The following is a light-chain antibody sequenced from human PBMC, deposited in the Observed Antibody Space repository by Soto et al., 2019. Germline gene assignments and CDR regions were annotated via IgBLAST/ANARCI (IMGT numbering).Light chain of an antibody. Sequence: DIQMTQSPSSLSASVGDRVTITCRASQSITTYLNWYQQKPGKAPVLLIYTASNLKSGVPSRFSGSGSGTDFTLHISGLQPEDFATYYCQQRYGPPFTFRGGAKVEIK. CDR2: TAS. V-gene: IGKV1-39*01. CDR3: QQRYGPPFT. CDR1: QSITTY. J-gene: IGKJ4*01.